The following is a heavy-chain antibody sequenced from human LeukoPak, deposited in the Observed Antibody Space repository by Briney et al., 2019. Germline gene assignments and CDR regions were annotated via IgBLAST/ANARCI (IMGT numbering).Heavy chain of an antibody. J-gene: IGHJ6*02. V-gene: IGHV3-13*01. D-gene: IGHD6-19*01. CDR1: GFTFSSYD. Sequence: GGSLRLSCAASGFTFSSYDMHWVRQATGKGLEWVSAIGTAGDTYYPGSVKGRFTISRENAKNSLYLQMNSLRAGDTAVYYCARGQQWLVRGVSLYGMDVWGQGTTVTVSS. CDR3: ARGQQWLVRGVSLYGMDV. CDR2: IGTAGDT.